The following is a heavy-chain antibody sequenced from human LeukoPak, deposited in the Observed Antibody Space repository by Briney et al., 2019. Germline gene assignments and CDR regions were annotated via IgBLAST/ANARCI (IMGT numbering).Heavy chain of an antibody. CDR2: INGGNSPI. CDR1: GFTFSRDS. D-gene: IGHD2-15*01. Sequence: GGSLRLSCAASGFTFSRDSMNWVRQAPGKGLEWVSYINGGNSPIYYADSVRGRFTISRDNAKNSLYLQMNSLRAEDTAVYYCVRDNPRCCGVVPANIDDYWGQGTLVTVSS. CDR3: VRDNPRCCGVVPANIDDY. J-gene: IGHJ4*02. V-gene: IGHV3-48*01.